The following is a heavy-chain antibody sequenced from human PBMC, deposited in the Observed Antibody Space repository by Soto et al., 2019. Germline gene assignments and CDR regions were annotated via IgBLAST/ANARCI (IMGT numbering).Heavy chain of an antibody. CDR1: GGSFSGYY. Sequence: SETLSLTCAVYGGSFSGYYWSWIRQPPGKGLEWIGEINHSGSTNYNPSLKSRVTISVDTSKNQFSLKLSSVTAADTAVYYCARVYYYGSGRYYKSDYWGQGTLVTVSS. CDR2: INHSGST. J-gene: IGHJ4*02. V-gene: IGHV4-34*01. CDR3: ARVYYYGSGRYYKSDY. D-gene: IGHD3-10*01.